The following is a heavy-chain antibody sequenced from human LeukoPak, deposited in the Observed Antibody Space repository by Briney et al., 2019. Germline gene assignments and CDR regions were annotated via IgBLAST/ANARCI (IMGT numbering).Heavy chain of an antibody. CDR2: ISHSGRTM. CDR1: GFTFSDYY. D-gene: IGHD2-8*01. J-gene: IGHJ6*03. Sequence: GGSLRLSCAASGFTFSDYYMSWIRQAPGQGLEWVSYISHSGRTMYYADSVKGRFTISRDNAKNSLYLQMNSLRAGDTAVYYCARDSIVRGNIGNDMDVWGKGTTVTVSS. V-gene: IGHV3-11*01. CDR3: ARDSIVRGNIGNDMDV.